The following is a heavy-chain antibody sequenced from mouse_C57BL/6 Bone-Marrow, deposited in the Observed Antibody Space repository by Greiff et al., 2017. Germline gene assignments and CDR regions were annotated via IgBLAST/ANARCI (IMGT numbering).Heavy chain of an antibody. CDR2: ISGGGSYT. D-gene: IGHD1-1*01. CDR3: ARDITTVVYFDV. J-gene: IGHJ1*03. V-gene: IGHV5-4*01. CDR1: GFTFSSYA. Sequence: EVQLQESGGGLVKPGGSLKLSCAASGFTFSSYAMSWVRQTPGKRLEWVATISGGGSYTDYPDNVKGRFTISRDNAKNNLYLQMSHLKSEDTAMYSCARDITTVVYFDVWGTGTTVTDSS.